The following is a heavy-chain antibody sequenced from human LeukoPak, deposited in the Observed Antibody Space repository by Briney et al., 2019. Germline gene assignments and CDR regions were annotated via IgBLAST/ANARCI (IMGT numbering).Heavy chain of an antibody. CDR1: GGSISTYY. Sequence: SETLSLTCTVSGGSISTYYWSWIRRPPGKGLEWMGYIYYSGSTNYNPSLKSRVTISVDTSKNQFSLKLSSVTAADTAVYYCARGPLGDEFADAFDIWGQGTVVTVSS. J-gene: IGHJ3*02. CDR2: IYYSGST. CDR3: ARGPLGDEFADAFDI. D-gene: IGHD4-17*01. V-gene: IGHV4-59*01.